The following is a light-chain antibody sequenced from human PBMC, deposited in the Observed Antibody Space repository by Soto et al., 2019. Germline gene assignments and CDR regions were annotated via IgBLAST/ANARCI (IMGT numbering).Light chain of an antibody. CDR1: SSNIGSNY. CDR2: TNT. Sequence: QLVLTQPPSASGTPGQRVTISCSGSSSNIGSNYVYWYQQLPRTAPKLLIYTNTQRPSGVPDRFSGSKSGTSASLAISGLRSEDEADYYCAAWDDSLSGVVFGGGTKLTVL. V-gene: IGLV1-47*01. J-gene: IGLJ2*01. CDR3: AAWDDSLSGVV.